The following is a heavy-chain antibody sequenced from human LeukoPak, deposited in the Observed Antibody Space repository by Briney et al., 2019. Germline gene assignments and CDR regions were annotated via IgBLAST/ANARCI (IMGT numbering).Heavy chain of an antibody. CDR3: ARIAFGGYIVAQDY. CDR2: LNPSGGT. J-gene: IGHJ4*02. Sequence: PSETLSLTCAVYGGSFRGYFWSWIRQPPGKGLEWIGELNPSGGTNYNAFLKSRITISVDTSKNQFSLNLASVTAADTAVYYCARIAFGGYIVAQDYWGQGTLVIVSS. CDR1: GGSFRGYF. V-gene: IGHV4-34*01. D-gene: IGHD3-16*01.